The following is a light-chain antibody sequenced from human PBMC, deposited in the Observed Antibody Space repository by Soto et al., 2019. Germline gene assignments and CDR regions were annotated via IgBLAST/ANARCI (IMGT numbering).Light chain of an antibody. J-gene: IGKJ3*01. CDR3: QQENNWPPFT. CDR2: DAS. Sequence: EIVMTQSPATLSVSPGESASLSCRASQSVGSKLAWYQHKPGQAPRRLIYDASTRATGCPARFSGSGSGTEFTRTISSRQPEDVAVYYCQQENNWPPFTCGPGTKVDIK. V-gene: IGKV3-15*01. CDR1: QSVGSK.